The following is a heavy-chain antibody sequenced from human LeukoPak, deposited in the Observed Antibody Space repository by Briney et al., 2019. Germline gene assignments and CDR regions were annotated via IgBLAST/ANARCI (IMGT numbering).Heavy chain of an antibody. J-gene: IGHJ4*02. D-gene: IGHD6-19*01. CDR2: LFYSGST. V-gene: IGHV4-59*08. CDR1: GGSISSYY. CDR3: ARQVVAVAGTGYFDY. Sequence: PSETLSLTCTVSGGSISSYYWSWIRQPPGKGLEWIAYLFYSGSTDYNPSLESRITISVDTSKNQFSLKLNSVTAADTAVYFCARQVVAVAGTGYFDYWGQGTLVTVSS.